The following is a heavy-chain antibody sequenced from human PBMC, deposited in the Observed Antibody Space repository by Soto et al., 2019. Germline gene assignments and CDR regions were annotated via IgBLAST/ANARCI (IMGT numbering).Heavy chain of an antibody. J-gene: IGHJ5*02. Sequence: QVQLVQSGAEVKKPGASVKVSCKASGYTFTSYDINWVRQATGQGLEWMGWMNPNSANSGYAQKFHGRLIITLYSSTRTAYIDLNRLRSDDTAVYYRASSVRYNLNWFDPWGQGTLVTVSS. D-gene: IGHD1-1*01. V-gene: IGHV1-8*01. CDR2: MNPNSANS. CDR1: GYTFTSYD. CDR3: ASSVRYNLNWFDP.